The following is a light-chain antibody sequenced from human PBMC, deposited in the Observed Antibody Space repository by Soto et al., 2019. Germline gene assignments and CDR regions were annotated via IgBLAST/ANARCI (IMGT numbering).Light chain of an antibody. V-gene: IGKV1-9*01. Sequence: DIQLTQSPCFMSASVGDRVSITCRASQGISNFLVWYQQKPGGAPKSLIYAASTLQSGVPSRFSGSGSGTEFTLTISSLQPDDFATYYCQHYNSYSEAFGQGTKVDIK. CDR3: QHYNSYSEA. J-gene: IGKJ1*01. CDR2: AAS. CDR1: QGISNF.